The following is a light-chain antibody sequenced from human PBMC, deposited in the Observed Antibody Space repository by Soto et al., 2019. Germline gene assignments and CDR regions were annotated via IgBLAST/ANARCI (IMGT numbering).Light chain of an antibody. V-gene: IGKV3-20*01. CDR2: GAS. CDR3: QQYGAVVT. J-gene: IGKJ1*01. Sequence: EIVLTQSPGTLSLSPGERATLSCRASQSVSSSYLAWYQQKPGRALRLLIDGASTRATGIPDRFSGSGSGTDFTLTISRLEPEDVAVYYCQQYGAVVTFGQGTKVDI. CDR1: QSVSSSY.